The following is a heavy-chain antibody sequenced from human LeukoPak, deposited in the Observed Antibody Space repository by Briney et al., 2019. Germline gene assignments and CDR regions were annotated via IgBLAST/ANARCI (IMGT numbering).Heavy chain of an antibody. CDR3: ARGYYARLDY. J-gene: IGHJ4*02. V-gene: IGHV3-48*01. CDR1: GFTFSSYS. CDR2: ISSSSTI. Sequence: PGGSLRLSCAASGFTFSSYSMNWVRQAPGKGLERVSYISSSSTIYYADSVKGRFTISRDNAKSSLYLQMNSLRAEDTAVYYCARGYYARLDYWGQGTLVTVSS. D-gene: IGHD2-2*01.